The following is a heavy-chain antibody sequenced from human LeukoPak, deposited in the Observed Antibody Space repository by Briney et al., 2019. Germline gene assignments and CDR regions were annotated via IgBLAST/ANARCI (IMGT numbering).Heavy chain of an antibody. CDR3: AKVWFGDWYYYCYMDV. V-gene: IGHV3-23*01. D-gene: IGHD3-10*01. CDR2: ISGSGGST. Sequence: PGGSLRLSCAASGFTFSSYAMSWVRQAPGKGLEWVSAISGSGGSTYYADSVKGRFTISRDNSKNTLYLQMNSLRAEDTAVYYCAKVWFGDWYYYCYMDVWGKGTTVTVSS. J-gene: IGHJ6*03. CDR1: GFTFSSYA.